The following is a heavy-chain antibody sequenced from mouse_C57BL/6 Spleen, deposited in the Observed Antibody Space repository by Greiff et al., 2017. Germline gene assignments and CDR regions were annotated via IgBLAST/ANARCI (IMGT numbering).Heavy chain of an antibody. Sequence: VQLQQSGTVLARPGASVKMSCKTSGYTFTSYWMHWVKQRPGQGLEWIGAIYPGNSDTSYNQKFKGKAKLTAVTSASTAYMELSSLTNEDSAVYYCTRSVTGRGGYFDYWGQGTTLTVSS. CDR3: TRSVTGRGGYFDY. V-gene: IGHV1-5*01. CDR2: IYPGNSDT. D-gene: IGHD4-1*01. CDR1: GYTFTSYW. J-gene: IGHJ2*01.